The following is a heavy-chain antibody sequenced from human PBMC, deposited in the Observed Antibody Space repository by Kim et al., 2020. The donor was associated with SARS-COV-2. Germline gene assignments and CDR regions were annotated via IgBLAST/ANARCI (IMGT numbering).Heavy chain of an antibody. Sequence: GGSLRLSCAASGFTFSSYGMHWVRQAPGKGLEWVAAITYDGFKKYYADSVKGRFTISRDNSKNTLYLQMNSLRAEDTTVYYCARDSAEQQLVLGVGDYWGQGTLVTVSS. CDR1: GFTFSSYG. V-gene: IGHV3-33*05. CDR2: ITYDGFKK. CDR3: ARDSAEQQLVLGVGDY. D-gene: IGHD6-13*01. J-gene: IGHJ4*02.